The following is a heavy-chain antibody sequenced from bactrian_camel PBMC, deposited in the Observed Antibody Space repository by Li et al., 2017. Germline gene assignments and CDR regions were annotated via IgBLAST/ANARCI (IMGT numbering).Heavy chain of an antibody. CDR1: GFTFSWYY. D-gene: IGHD3*01. J-gene: IGHJ6*01. CDR3: AADPRLPMPVFQALGVGKEDFGY. CDR2: IIHDGDIT. Sequence: HVQLVESGGGSVQAGGSLRLSCVTSGFTFSWYYMNWVRQAPGKGLEWVSRIIHDGDITSYADSVKGRFTISRDNAKNTLYLRLNSLRPVDTAVYYCAADPRLPMPVFQALGVGKEDFGYWGQGTQVTVS. V-gene: IGHV3S26*01.